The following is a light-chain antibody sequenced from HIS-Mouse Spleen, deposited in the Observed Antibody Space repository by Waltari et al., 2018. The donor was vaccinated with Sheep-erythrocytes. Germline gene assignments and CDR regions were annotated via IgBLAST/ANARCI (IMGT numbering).Light chain of an antibody. CDR2: EVS. J-gene: IGLJ3*02. CDR1: SSDVGGYNY. CDR3: SSYAGSNNWV. V-gene: IGLV2-8*01. Sequence: QSALTQPPSASGSPGQSVTISCTGTSSDVGGYNYVSWYQQHPGKAPKLMIYEVSKRASGVPDRFSGSKSGNTASLTVSVLQAEDEADYYCSSYAGSNNWVFGGGTKLTVL.